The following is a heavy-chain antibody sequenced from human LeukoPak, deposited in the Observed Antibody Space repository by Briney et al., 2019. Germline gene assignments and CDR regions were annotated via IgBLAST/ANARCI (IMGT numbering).Heavy chain of an antibody. Sequence: GESLKISCKGSGYSFTSYWIGWVRQMPGKGLEWMGIIYPGDSDTRYSPSFQGQVTISADKSISTAYLQWSSLKASGTAMYYCARHYSSSFYYYYYMDVWGKGTTVTVSS. CDR2: IYPGDSDT. V-gene: IGHV5-51*01. CDR3: ARHYSSSFYYYYYMDV. J-gene: IGHJ6*03. D-gene: IGHD6-6*01. CDR1: GYSFTSYW.